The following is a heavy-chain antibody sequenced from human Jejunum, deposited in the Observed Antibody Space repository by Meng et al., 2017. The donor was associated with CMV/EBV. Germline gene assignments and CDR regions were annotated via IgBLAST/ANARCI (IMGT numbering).Heavy chain of an antibody. J-gene: IGHJ4*02. CDR2: ISYNGGRT. V-gene: IGHV3-30*04. CDR3: AREGTLSFSLDS. Sequence: GGAGFTFSNDPRHWVRQAPGKGLEWVAYISYNGGRTYDADSVKGRFTISRDNSKNTVYLQMSSLRADDTAVYYCAREGTLSFSLDSWGQGTLVTVSS. D-gene: IGHD3-10*01. CDR1: GFTFSNDP.